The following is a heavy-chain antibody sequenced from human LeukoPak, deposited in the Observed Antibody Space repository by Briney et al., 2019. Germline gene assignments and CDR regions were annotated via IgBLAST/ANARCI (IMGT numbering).Heavy chain of an antibody. CDR2: IYYSGSSGST. Sequence: PSETLSLTCIVSDGSISGYYWSWIRQPPGKGLEWIGYIYYSGSSGSTDYHPSLKSRVTISVDMSKNQFSLKLSSVTAADTALYYCARHQAGGSFDYWGQGTLVTVSS. CDR1: DGSISGYY. V-gene: IGHV4-59*01. CDR3: ARHQAGGSFDY. J-gene: IGHJ4*02. D-gene: IGHD1-26*01.